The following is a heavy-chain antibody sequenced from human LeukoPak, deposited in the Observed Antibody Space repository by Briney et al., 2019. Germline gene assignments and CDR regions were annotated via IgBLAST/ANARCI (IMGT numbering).Heavy chain of an antibody. CDR1: GFTFSDYF. V-gene: IGHV3-11*04. CDR3: ARPLGYCSSTSCSPCSHYYYMDV. Sequence: PGGSLRLSCAASGFTFSDYFMSWIHQAPGKGLEWVSYISSSGSTIYYADSVKGRFTISRDNAKNSLYLQMNSLRAEDTAVYYCARPLGYCSSTSCSPCSHYYYMDVWGKGTTVSVSS. J-gene: IGHJ6*03. CDR2: ISSSGSTI. D-gene: IGHD2-2*01.